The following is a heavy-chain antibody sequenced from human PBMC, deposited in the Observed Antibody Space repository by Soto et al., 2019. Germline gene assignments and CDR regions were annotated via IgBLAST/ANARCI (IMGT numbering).Heavy chain of an antibody. J-gene: IGHJ4*02. D-gene: IGHD6-19*01. V-gene: IGHV3-23*04. CDR1: GFTFRNYA. CDR2: MSGTGGTT. CDR3: AKSASGWYQYDS. Sequence: EVQLVESGGGLVQPGGSLRLSCAASGFTFRNYAMTWVRQAPGKGREWVSVMSGTGGTTYYADSVRGRFTISRDNSKNTVYLQMNSLRAGDSAIYYCAKSASGWYQYDSWGQGSQVTVSS.